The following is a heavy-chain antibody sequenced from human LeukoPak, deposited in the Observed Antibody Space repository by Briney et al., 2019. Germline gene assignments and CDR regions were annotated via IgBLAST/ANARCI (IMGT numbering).Heavy chain of an antibody. J-gene: IGHJ4*02. D-gene: IGHD3-9*01. Sequence: PGGSLRLSCAASGFTFSSYWMSWVRQAPGKGLEWVANIKQDGSEKYYVDSVKGRFTISRDNAKNSLYMQMNSLRSEPTAVYYCARDFLGDFDLSTTGSDYSGQRTPGTVSS. CDR2: IKQDGSEK. CDR3: ARDFLGDFDLSTTGSDY. V-gene: IGHV3-7*01. CDR1: GFTFSSYW.